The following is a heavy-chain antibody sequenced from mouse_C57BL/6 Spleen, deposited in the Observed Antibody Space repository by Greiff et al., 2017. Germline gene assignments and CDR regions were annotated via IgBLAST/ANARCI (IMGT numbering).Heavy chain of an antibody. CDR2: IDPSDSYT. Sequence: QVHVKQPGAELVKPGASVKLSCKASGYTFTSYWMQWVKQRPGQGLEWIGEIDPSDSYTNYNQKFKGKATLTVDTSSSTAYMQLSSLTSEDSAVYYCAYYAMDYWGQGTSVTVSS. J-gene: IGHJ4*01. V-gene: IGHV1-50*01. CDR3: AYYAMDY. CDR1: GYTFTSYW.